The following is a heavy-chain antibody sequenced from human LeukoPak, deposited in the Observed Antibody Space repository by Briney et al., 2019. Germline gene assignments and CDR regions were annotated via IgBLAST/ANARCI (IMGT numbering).Heavy chain of an antibody. Sequence: GGSLRLSCAASGFTFSSYSMNWVRQAPGKGREWVSYISSSSTYIYYADSVKGRFTISRDNAKNSLYLQMNSLRAEDTAVYNCASAPSSTSRYEDYYGMDVWGQGTTVTVSS. D-gene: IGHD2-2*01. J-gene: IGHJ6*02. CDR2: ISSSSTYI. CDR1: GFTFSSYS. CDR3: ASAPSSTSRYEDYYGMDV. V-gene: IGHV3-21*01.